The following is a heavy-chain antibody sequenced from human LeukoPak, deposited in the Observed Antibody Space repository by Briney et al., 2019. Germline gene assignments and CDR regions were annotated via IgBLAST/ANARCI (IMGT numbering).Heavy chain of an antibody. CDR2: ISSSSSYI. Sequence: PGGSLRLSCAASGFTFSSYSMNWVRQAPGKGLEWVSSISSSSSYIHYADSVKGRFTISRDNAKNSLYLQMNSLRAEDTAVYYCARFEYYYDSSGSAPFVYWGQGTLVTVSS. CDR3: ARFEYYYDSSGSAPFVY. V-gene: IGHV3-21*01. J-gene: IGHJ4*02. CDR1: GFTFSSYS. D-gene: IGHD3-22*01.